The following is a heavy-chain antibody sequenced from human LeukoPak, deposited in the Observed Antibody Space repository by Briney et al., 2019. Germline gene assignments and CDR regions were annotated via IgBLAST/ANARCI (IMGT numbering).Heavy chain of an antibody. CDR1: GGSISSSSYY. D-gene: IGHD6-13*01. Sequence: SETLSLTCTVSGGSISSSSYYWGWIRQPPGKGLEWIGSIYYSGSTYYNPSLKSRVTISVDTSKNQFSLKLSSVTAADTALYYCARVIDEQQLVRGVGYFDYWGQGTLVTVSS. CDR3: ARVIDEQQLVRGVGYFDY. V-gene: IGHV4-39*07. CDR2: IYYSGST. J-gene: IGHJ4*02.